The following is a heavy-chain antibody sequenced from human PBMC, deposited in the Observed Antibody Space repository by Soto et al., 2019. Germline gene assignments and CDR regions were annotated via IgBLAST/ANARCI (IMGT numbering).Heavy chain of an antibody. Sequence: GGSLRLSCAASGFTFSSYAMSWVRQAPGKGLEWVSAISGSGGSTYYADSVKGRFTISRDNSKNKLYLQMNSLRAEDTAVYYCAKEYCTNGVCYYLGLDYWGQGTLVTVSS. CDR3: AKEYCTNGVCYYLGLDY. J-gene: IGHJ4*02. CDR2: ISGSGGST. D-gene: IGHD2-8*01. V-gene: IGHV3-23*01. CDR1: GFTFSSYA.